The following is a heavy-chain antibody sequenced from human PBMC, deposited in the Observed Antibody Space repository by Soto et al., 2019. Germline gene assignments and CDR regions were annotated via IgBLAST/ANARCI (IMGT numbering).Heavy chain of an antibody. CDR2: ISYDGSNK. CDR1: GFTFSSYA. D-gene: IGHD3-3*01. CDR3: ARREGVLRFLEWLPIYYYGTDV. Sequence: GGSLRLSCAASGFTFSSYAMHWVRQAPGKGLEWVAVISYDGSNKYYADSVKGRFTISRDDSKNTLYLQMNSLRAEDTAVYYCARREGVLRFLEWLPIYYYGTDVWGQGTTVTVSS. J-gene: IGHJ6*02. V-gene: IGHV3-30-3*01.